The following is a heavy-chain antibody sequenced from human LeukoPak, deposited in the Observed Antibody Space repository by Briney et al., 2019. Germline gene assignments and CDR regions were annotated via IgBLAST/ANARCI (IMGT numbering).Heavy chain of an antibody. D-gene: IGHD1-7*01. J-gene: IGHJ4*02. CDR1: GGSISSYY. CDR3: AREVWNYGRTYYFDY. V-gene: IGHV4-59*01. Sequence: SETLSLTCTVSGGSISSYYWSWIRQPPGKGLEWIGYIYFSGGTNYNPSLKSRVTISLDTSNNQFSLKLSSVTAADTAVYYCAREVWNYGRTYYFDYWGQGTLVTVS. CDR2: IYFSGGT.